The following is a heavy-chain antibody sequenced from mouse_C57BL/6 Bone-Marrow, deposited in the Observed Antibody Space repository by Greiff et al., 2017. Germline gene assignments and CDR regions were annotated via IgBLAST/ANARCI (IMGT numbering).Heavy chain of an antibody. CDR3: ARSYSNCY. Sequence: VQLQQSGPELVKPGASVKISCKASGYAFSSSWMNWVKQRPGKGLEWIGRIYPGDGDTNYNGTFKGKATLTADKSSSTAYMQLSSLTSEDSAVYFGARSYSNCYWGQGTLVTVSA. V-gene: IGHV1-82*01. D-gene: IGHD2-5*01. CDR1: GYAFSSSW. J-gene: IGHJ3*01. CDR2: IYPGDGDT.